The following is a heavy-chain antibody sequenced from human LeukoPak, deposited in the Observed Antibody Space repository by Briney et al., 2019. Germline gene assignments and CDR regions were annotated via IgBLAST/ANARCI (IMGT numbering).Heavy chain of an antibody. D-gene: IGHD3-10*01. CDR1: GFTFSNYW. CDR2: ISSDGSIT. CDR3: AKDPRGGPLG. Sequence: PGGSLRLSCAASGFTFSNYWMHWVRQVPEKGLMWVSRISSDGSITDYADSVKGRFTISRDNSKNSLYLQMNSLRTEDTVLYYCAKDPRGGPLGWGQGTLVTVSS. V-gene: IGHV3-74*01. J-gene: IGHJ4*02.